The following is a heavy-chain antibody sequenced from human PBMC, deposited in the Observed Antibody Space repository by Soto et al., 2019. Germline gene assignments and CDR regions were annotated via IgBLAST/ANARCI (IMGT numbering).Heavy chain of an antibody. Sequence: QVQLVQSGPEVKKPGSSVKVSCKASGGTFSSHVFTSVRQAPGRGLEWMGGIIPMFGTANHAQKFQGRVTIIADESTNTAYLELSRPRSEYTAVYYCARGSRDCSGGTCFPLPTAEYFRHWGQGTLITVSA. V-gene: IGHV1-69*01. J-gene: IGHJ1*01. CDR3: ARGSRDCSGGTCFPLPTAEYFRH. D-gene: IGHD2-15*01. CDR1: GGTFSSHV. CDR2: IIPMFGTA.